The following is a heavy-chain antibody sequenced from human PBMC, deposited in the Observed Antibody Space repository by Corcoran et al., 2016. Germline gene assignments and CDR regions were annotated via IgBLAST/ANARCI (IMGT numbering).Heavy chain of an antibody. V-gene: IGHV4-39*07. CDR2: IYYSGTT. D-gene: IGHD5-18*01. J-gene: IGHJ4*02. CDR3: ARATAMISFDY. CDR1: GGSISSSSYY. Sequence: QLQLLESDPGLVKPSETLSLTCTVSGGSISSSSYYWGWIRQPPGKGLEWIGSIYYSGTTYYNPSLKSRVTISVDTSKNQFSLKLSSVTAADTAVYYCARATAMISFDYWGQGTLVTVSS.